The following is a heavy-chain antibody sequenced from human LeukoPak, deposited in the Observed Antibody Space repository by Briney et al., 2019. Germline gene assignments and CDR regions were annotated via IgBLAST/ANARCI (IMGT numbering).Heavy chain of an antibody. V-gene: IGHV3-21*01. D-gene: IGHD3-9*01. Sequence: GGSLRLSCAASGFTFSSYSMNWFRQAPGKGLEWVSSISSSSSYIYYADSVKGRFTISRDNAKNSLYLQMNSLRAEDTAVYYCARASPYYDILTGYSTFDYWGQGTLVTVSS. J-gene: IGHJ4*02. CDR2: ISSSSSYI. CDR3: ARASPYYDILTGYSTFDY. CDR1: GFTFSSYS.